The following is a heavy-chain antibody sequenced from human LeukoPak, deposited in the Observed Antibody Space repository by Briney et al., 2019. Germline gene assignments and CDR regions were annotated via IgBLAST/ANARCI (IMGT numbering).Heavy chain of an antibody. V-gene: IGHV1-46*01. CDR1: GYTFTSYY. J-gene: IGHJ4*02. CDR2: INPSGGST. Sequence: ASVKVSCKASGYTFTSYYMHWVRQAPGQWLEWMGIINPSGGSTSYAQKFQGRVTMTRDMSTSTVYMELSSLRSEDTAVYYCASTAEYGDYQGYWGQGTLVTVSS. CDR3: ASTAEYGDYQGY. D-gene: IGHD4-17*01.